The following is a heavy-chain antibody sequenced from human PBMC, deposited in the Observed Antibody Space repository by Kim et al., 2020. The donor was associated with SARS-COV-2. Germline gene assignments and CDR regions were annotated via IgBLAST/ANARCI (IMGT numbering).Heavy chain of an antibody. CDR2: TYYRSKWYN. D-gene: IGHD6-19*01. CDR3: ARAVGRIAVARHGMDV. V-gene: IGHV6-1*01. J-gene: IGHJ6*02. CDR1: GDSVSSNSAA. Sequence: SQTLSLTCAISGDSVSSNSAAWNWIRQSPSRGLEWLGRTYYRSKWYNDYAVSVKSRITINPDTSKNQFSLQLNSVTTEDTAVYYCARAVGRIAVARHGMDVWGQGTTVTVSS.